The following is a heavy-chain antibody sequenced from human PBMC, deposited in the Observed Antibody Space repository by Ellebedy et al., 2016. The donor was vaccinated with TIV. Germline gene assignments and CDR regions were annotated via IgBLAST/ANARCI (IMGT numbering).Heavy chain of an antibody. CDR1: GFTFSSYW. Sequence: GESLKISCAASGFTFSSYWMHWVRQAPGKGLVWVSGINSDGSTTTYADSVKGRFTISRDNAKNTLYLQMNSLRAEDTAVYYCARGTRSSTSCPWGPWGQGTLVTVSS. D-gene: IGHD2-2*01. J-gene: IGHJ5*02. CDR2: INSDGSTT. V-gene: IGHV3-74*01. CDR3: ARGTRSSTSCPWGP.